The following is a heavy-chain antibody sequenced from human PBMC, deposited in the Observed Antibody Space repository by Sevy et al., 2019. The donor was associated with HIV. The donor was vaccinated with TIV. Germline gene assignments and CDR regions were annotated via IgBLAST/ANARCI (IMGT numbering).Heavy chain of an antibody. V-gene: IGHV3-30-3*01. D-gene: IGHD6-19*01. CDR2: ISSAGSNK. CDR3: TRDAGYSIAWSPSDY. CDR1: GLTFSSHA. J-gene: IGHJ4*02. Sequence: GGSLRLSCAASGLTFSSHAMHWVRQAPGKGLEWVAVISSAGSNKYYADSVKGRFTISRDNPKNTLYLQMNSLRPEDTAVYYCTRDAGYSIAWSPSDYWGQETLVTVSS.